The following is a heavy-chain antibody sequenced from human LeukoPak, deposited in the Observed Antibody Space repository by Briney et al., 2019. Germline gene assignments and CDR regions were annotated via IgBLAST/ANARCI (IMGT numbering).Heavy chain of an antibody. V-gene: IGHV3-9*01. CDR3: AREGYYYDSSGYQTPFTFFDY. Sequence: PGRSLRLSCAASGFSFDDYAMHWVRQAPGKGLEWVSAISWNGNSIVYADSVKGRFTIARDNAKNSLYLQMNSLRAEDTALYYCAREGYYYDSSGYQTPFTFFDYWGQGTLVTVSS. D-gene: IGHD3-22*01. J-gene: IGHJ4*02. CDR2: ISWNGNSI. CDR1: GFSFDDYA.